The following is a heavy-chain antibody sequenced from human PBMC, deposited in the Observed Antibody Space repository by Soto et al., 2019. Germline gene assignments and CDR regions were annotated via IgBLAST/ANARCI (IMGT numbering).Heavy chain of an antibody. CDR2: IYRGLAT. V-gene: IGHV3-53*01. Sequence: GGSLRLSCAVSGFSVSNTYMSWVRQAPGKGLEWISVIYRGLATYYADSVRGGFTISRDDSRNTVYLQMKSLTTDDTAVYFCARDRSDSSRADSFDIWGQGTMVTVSS. J-gene: IGHJ3*02. D-gene: IGHD6-25*01. CDR3: ARDRSDSSRADSFDI. CDR1: GFSVSNTY.